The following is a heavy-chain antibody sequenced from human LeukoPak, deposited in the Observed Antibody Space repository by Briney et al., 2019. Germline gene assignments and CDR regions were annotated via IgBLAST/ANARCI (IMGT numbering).Heavy chain of an antibody. CDR2: VYSNGNT. Sequence: SEALSLTCTVSGDSISSGTYYWSWIRQPAGKGLEWIGRVYSNGNTNYNPSLKSRVTISIDTSKNQFSLKLSSVTAADTAAYYCARGVGSSSSNWFDPWGQGTLVTVSS. J-gene: IGHJ5*02. CDR3: ARGVGSSSSNWFDP. CDR1: GDSISSGTYY. V-gene: IGHV4-61*02. D-gene: IGHD6-6*01.